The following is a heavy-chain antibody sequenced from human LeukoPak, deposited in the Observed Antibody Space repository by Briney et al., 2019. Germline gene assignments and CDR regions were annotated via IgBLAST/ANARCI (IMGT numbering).Heavy chain of an antibody. CDR1: GGSISSSSYY. D-gene: IGHD5-12*01. CDR3: AREDIVATPLDY. CDR2: IYYSGST. V-gene: IGHV4-39*07. J-gene: IGHJ4*02. Sequence: SETLSLTCTVSGGSISSSSYYWAWSGNPPGRGRGWIGSIYYSGSTYYNPSLKSRVTISVDTSKNQFSLKLSSVTAADTAVYYCAREDIVATPLDYWGQGTLVTVSS.